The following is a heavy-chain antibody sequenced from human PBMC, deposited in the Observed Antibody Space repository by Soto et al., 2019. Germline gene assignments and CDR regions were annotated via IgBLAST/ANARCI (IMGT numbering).Heavy chain of an antibody. CDR3: HCGGDCYGQNWFDP. CDR2: IIPIFGTA. D-gene: IGHD2-21*02. V-gene: IGHV1-69*13. J-gene: IGHJ5*02. Sequence: SVKVSCKASGGTFSSYAISWVRQAPGQGLEWMGGIIPIFGTANYAQKFQGRVTITADESTSTAYMELSSLRSEDTAVYYCHCGGDCYGQNWFDPWGQGTLVTVSS. CDR1: GGTFSSYA.